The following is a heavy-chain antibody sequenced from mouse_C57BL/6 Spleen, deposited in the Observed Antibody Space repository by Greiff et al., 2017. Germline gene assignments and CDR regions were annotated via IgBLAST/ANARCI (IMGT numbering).Heavy chain of an antibody. Sequence: QVQLQQSGAELVRPGASVTLSCKASGYTFTDYEMHWVKQTPVHGLEWIGAIDPETGGTAYNQKFKGKAILTADKSSSTAYMVLRSLTSEDSAVYYCTRKANYYGSSYVWFAYWGQGTLVTVSA. D-gene: IGHD1-1*01. CDR3: TRKANYYGSSYVWFAY. J-gene: IGHJ3*01. CDR2: IDPETGGT. CDR1: GYTFTDYE. V-gene: IGHV1-15*01.